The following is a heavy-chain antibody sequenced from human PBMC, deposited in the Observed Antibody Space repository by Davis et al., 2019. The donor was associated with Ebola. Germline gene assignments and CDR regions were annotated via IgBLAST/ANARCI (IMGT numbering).Heavy chain of an antibody. CDR1: GGTFSSYA. V-gene: IGHV1-69*13. Sequence: AASVKVSCKASGGTFSSYAISWVRQAPEQGLEWMGGIIPIFGTANYAQKFQGRVTITADESTSTAYMELSSLRSEDTAVYYCARDAGGSPRADAFDIWGQGTMVTVSS. J-gene: IGHJ3*02. CDR2: IIPIFGTA. CDR3: ARDAGGSPRADAFDI. D-gene: IGHD1-26*01.